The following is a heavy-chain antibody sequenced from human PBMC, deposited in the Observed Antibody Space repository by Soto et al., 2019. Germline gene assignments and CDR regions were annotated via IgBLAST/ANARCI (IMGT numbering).Heavy chain of an antibody. CDR3: ARDSVAGTLAY. CDR2: IYSGGST. V-gene: IGHV3-53*02. Sequence: EVQLVETGGALIQPGGSLRLSCAASGFTVSSNYMSWVRQAPGKGLEWVSVIYSGGSTYYADSVKGRFTISRDNSKNTLYLQMNSLRAEDTAVYYCARDSVAGTLAYWGQGTLVTVSS. CDR1: GFTVSSNY. J-gene: IGHJ4*02. D-gene: IGHD6-19*01.